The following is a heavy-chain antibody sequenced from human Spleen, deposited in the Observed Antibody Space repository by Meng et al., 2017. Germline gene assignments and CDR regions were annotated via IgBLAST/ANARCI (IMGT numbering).Heavy chain of an antibody. Sequence: ETLSLTCAVYGGSFSGYYWSWIRQPPGKGLEWIGEINHSGSTNYNPSLKSRVTISVDTSKNQFSLKLSSVTAADTAVYYCASSQYYDSSGYMTRYWGQGTLVTVSS. CDR3: ASSQYYDSSGYMTRY. CDR1: GGSFSGYY. V-gene: IGHV4-34*01. J-gene: IGHJ4*02. D-gene: IGHD3-22*01. CDR2: INHSGST.